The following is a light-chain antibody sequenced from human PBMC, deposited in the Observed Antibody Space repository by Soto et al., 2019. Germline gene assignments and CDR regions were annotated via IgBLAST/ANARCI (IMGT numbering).Light chain of an antibody. J-gene: IGLJ1*01. Sequence: QLVLTQPPSASGTPGQRVTISCSGRSSNIGSNFVYWYQHLPGTAPKLVIYRNSQRPSGVPDRFSGSKSGTSASLAISGLQSEDEADYYCAGWDDSLSGYVFGPGTKLT. CDR1: SSNIGSNF. CDR3: AGWDDSLSGYV. CDR2: RNS. V-gene: IGLV1-47*01.